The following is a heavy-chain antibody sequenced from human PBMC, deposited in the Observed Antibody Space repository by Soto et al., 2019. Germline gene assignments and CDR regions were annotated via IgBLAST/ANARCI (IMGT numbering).Heavy chain of an antibody. CDR1: GFTFSSYG. Sequence: GGSLRLSCAASGFTFSSYGMHWVRQAPGKGLEWVAVIWYDGSNKYYADSVKGRFTISRDNSKNTLYLQMNSLRAEDTAVYYCARAPTKSYSTPRYYGMDVWGQGTRVTVSS. J-gene: IGHJ6*02. CDR2: IWYDGSNK. CDR3: ARAPTKSYSTPRYYGMDV. D-gene: IGHD4-4*01. V-gene: IGHV3-33*01.